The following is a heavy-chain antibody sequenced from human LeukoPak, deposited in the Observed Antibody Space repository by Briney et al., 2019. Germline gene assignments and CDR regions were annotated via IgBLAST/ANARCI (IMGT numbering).Heavy chain of an antibody. V-gene: IGHV4-59*01. CDR1: GGSISSYY. Sequence: PLETLCFTCSVSGGSISSYYWNWIRQPPGKGLEWIGYIYYTGSTNYNPSLKSRVTVSVDTSKNQFSLKLSSVTAADTAVYYCARGVTGGWYGDFQHWGQGTLVTDSS. J-gene: IGHJ1*01. D-gene: IGHD6-19*01. CDR3: ARGVTGGWYGDFQH. CDR2: IYYTGST.